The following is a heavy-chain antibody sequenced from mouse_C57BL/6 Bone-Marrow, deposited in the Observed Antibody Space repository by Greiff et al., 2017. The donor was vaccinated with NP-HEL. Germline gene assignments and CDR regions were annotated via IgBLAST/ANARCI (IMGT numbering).Heavy chain of an antibody. CDR1: GYAFSSSW. J-gene: IGHJ3*01. CDR2: IYPGDGDT. CDR3: TSFYYDYGGAFAY. V-gene: IGHV1-82*01. D-gene: IGHD2-4*01. Sequence: VQLQQSGPELVKPGASVKISCKASGYAFSSSWMNWVKQRPGKGLEWIGRIYPGDGDTNYNGKFKGKATLTADKSSSTAYMQLSSLTSEDSAVYFCTSFYYDYGGAFAYWGQGTLVTVSA.